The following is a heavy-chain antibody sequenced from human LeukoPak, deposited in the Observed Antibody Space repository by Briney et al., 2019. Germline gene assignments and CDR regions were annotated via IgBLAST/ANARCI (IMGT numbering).Heavy chain of an antibody. V-gene: IGHV3-43*01. CDR3: AKDSSGYDYYFDY. D-gene: IGHD3-22*01. J-gene: IGHJ4*02. Sequence: GGSLRLSCAASGFTFDDYTMHWVRQALGKGLEWVSLISWDGGSTYYADSVKGRFTISRDNSKNSLYLQMNSLRTEDTALYYCAKDSSGYDYYFDYWGQGTLVTVSS. CDR1: GFTFDDYT. CDR2: ISWDGGST.